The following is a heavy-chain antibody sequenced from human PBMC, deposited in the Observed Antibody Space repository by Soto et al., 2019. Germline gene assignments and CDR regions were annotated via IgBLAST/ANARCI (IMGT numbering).Heavy chain of an antibody. V-gene: IGHV3-30-3*01. CDR3: ARDRRSTYYYYGMDL. Sequence: QVQLVESGGGVVQPGRSLRLSCEASGFSFNRHGIHWVRQAPGKGLEWVAVISYDGSNQDYADSVKGRFSISRDNSKNTVYLQMNSLRAEDTAVYYCARDRRSTYYYYGMDLWGQGTTVTVSS. J-gene: IGHJ6*02. CDR2: ISYDGSNQ. CDR1: GFSFNRHG. D-gene: IGHD2-2*01.